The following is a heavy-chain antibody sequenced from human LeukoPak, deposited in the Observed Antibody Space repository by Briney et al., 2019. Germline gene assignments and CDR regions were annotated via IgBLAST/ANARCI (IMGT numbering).Heavy chain of an antibody. Sequence: SETLSLTCTVSGGSISSSSYYWGWIRQPPGKGLEWIGSIYYSGSTYYNPSLKSRVTISVDTSKNQFSLKLSSVTAADTAVYYCARERIRGYGVVVITGDAIDYWGQGTLVTVSS. CDR2: IYYSGST. CDR3: ARERIRGYGVVVITGDAIDY. V-gene: IGHV4-39*07. D-gene: IGHD3-22*01. CDR1: GGSISSSSYY. J-gene: IGHJ4*02.